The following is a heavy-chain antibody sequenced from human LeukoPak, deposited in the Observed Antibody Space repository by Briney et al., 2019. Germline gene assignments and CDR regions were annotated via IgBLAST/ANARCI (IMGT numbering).Heavy chain of an antibody. CDR1: GGSVSSGSYY. Sequence: PSETLSLTYTVSGGSVSSGSYYWSWIRQPPGKGLEWIGYIYYSGSTNYNPSLKSRVTISVDTSKNQFSLKLSSVTAADTAVYYCARELVVVPAAMSIYYFDYWGQGTLVTVSS. D-gene: IGHD2-2*01. V-gene: IGHV4-61*01. CDR2: IYYSGST. CDR3: ARELVVVPAAMSIYYFDY. J-gene: IGHJ4*02.